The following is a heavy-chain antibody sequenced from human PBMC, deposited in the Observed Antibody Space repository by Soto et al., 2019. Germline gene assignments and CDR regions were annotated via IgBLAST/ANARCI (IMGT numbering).Heavy chain of an antibody. CDR2: IYYSGST. V-gene: IGHV4-59*01. J-gene: IGHJ3*02. Sequence: SETLSLTCTVSGGSISSYYWSWIRQPPGKGLEWIGYIYYSGSTNYNPSLKSRVTISVDTSKNQFSLKLSSVTAADTAVCYCARVRSGYDHDAFDIWGQGTMVTVSS. D-gene: IGHD5-12*01. CDR1: GGSISSYY. CDR3: ARVRSGYDHDAFDI.